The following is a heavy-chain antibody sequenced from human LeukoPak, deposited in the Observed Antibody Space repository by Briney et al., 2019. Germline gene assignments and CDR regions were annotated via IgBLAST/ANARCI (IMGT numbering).Heavy chain of an antibody. CDR3: ARSYGYSSAY. D-gene: IGHD6-19*01. Sequence: SETLSLTCTVSGGFISSTSYYWGWIRQPPGKGLEWIGSVYYGGSTYHNPSLKSRVTISLDTSKNQFSLKLTSVTAADTAVYYCARSYGYSSAYWGQGTLVTVSS. V-gene: IGHV4-39*07. CDR1: GGFISSTSYY. J-gene: IGHJ4*02. CDR2: VYYGGST.